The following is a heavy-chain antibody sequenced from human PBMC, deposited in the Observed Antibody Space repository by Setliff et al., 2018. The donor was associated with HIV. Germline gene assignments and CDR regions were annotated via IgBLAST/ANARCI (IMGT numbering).Heavy chain of an antibody. CDR1: GFPVSDNY. CDR2: IYRDGAT. Sequence: PGGSLRLSCAVSGFPVSDNYMSWVPQAPGKGLEWVAVIYRDGATYYAYFVKGRFSISRDIAKNTIYLQMNSLTSEDTAFYYCARGRRYFGDYYDWGQGTLVTVSS. V-gene: IGHV3-53*01. D-gene: IGHD3-22*01. J-gene: IGHJ1*01. CDR3: ARGRRYFGDYYD.